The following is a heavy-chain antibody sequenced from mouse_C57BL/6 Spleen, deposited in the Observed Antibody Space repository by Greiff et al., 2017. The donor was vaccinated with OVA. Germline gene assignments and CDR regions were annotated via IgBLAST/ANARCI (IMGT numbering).Heavy chain of an antibody. V-gene: IGHV10-3*01. CDR2: IRSKSSNYAT. CDR1: GFTFNTYA. CDR3: VREEEYYGSSQGYFDV. D-gene: IGHD1-1*01. J-gene: IGHJ1*03. Sequence: DVMLVESGGGLVQPKGSLKLSCAASGFTFNTYAMHWVRQAPGKGLEWVARIRSKSSNYATYYADSVKDRFTISRDDSQSMLYLQMNNLKTEDTAMYYCVREEEYYGSSQGYFDVWGTGTTVTVSS.